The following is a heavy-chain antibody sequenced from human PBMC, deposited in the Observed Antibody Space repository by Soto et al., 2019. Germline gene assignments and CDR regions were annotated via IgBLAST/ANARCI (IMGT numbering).Heavy chain of an antibody. J-gene: IGHJ6*02. CDR1: GFPFSDYD. D-gene: IGHD2-21*01. V-gene: IGHV3-11*01. Sequence: LRLSCAASGFPFSDYDMSWIRQAPGKGLERVSYISNSGNSIYYADSVKGRFTISRDNAKNSLYLQMNSLRAEDTAVYYCAKEGRHDDPVWRGMDVWGQGTTVTV. CDR3: AKEGRHDDPVWRGMDV. CDR2: ISNSGNSI.